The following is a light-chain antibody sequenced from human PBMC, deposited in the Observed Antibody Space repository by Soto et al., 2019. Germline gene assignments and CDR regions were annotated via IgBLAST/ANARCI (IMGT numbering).Light chain of an antibody. V-gene: IGLV2-8*01. CDR1: SSDIGDHNL. Sequence: QSALTQPPSASGSPGQSVTISCSGTSSDIGDHNLASWYQQHPGKAPKLLIWGVTNRPSGVPHRFSGSKSGNTASLTVSGLQAEDEADYYCSSYAGSDNYVFGTGTKLTVL. J-gene: IGLJ1*01. CDR3: SSYAGSDNYV. CDR2: GVT.